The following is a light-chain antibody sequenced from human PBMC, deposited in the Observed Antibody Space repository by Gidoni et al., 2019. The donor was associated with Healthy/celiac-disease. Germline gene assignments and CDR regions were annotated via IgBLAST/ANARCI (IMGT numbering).Light chain of an antibody. CDR1: QSVLYSSNNKNY. Sequence: DFVMTQPHVFLVVSMCERATINCKSSQSVLYSSNNKNYLAWYHEKPGEPPKLLMYWAATRESGVPDRFSGSGSGTDFTLTISSLQAEDVAVYYCQQYYSTLAFGQGTKLEIK. CDR3: QQYYSTLA. V-gene: IGKV4-1*01. J-gene: IGKJ2*01. CDR2: WAA.